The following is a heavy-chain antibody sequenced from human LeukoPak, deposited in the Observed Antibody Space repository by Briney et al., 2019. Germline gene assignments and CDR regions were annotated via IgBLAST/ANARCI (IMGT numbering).Heavy chain of an antibody. Sequence: GASVKVSCKASGGTFSSYAISWVRQAPGQGLEWMGRIIPIFGTANYAQKFQGRVTITTDESTSTVYMELSSLRSEDTAVYYCARDPNYYDSSGPTYWGQGTLVTVSS. CDR1: GGTFSSYA. V-gene: IGHV1-69*05. D-gene: IGHD3-22*01. J-gene: IGHJ4*02. CDR2: IIPIFGTA. CDR3: ARDPNYYDSSGPTY.